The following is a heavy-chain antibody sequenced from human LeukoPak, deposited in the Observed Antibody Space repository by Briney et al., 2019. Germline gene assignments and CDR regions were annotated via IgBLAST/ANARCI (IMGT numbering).Heavy chain of an antibody. V-gene: IGHV4-34*01. CDR3: ASRGG. Sequence: PGGSLRLSCAASGFTFSDYYMSWIRQPPGKGLEWIGEINHSGSTNYNPSLKSRVTISVDTSKNQFSLKLSSVTAADTAVYYCASRGGWGQGTLVTVSS. D-gene: IGHD2-15*01. CDR2: INHSGST. J-gene: IGHJ4*02. CDR1: GFTFSDYY.